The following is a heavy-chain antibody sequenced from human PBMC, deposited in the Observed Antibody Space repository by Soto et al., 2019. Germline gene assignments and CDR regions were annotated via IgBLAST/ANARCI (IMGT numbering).Heavy chain of an antibody. J-gene: IGHJ6*01. D-gene: IGHD6-13*01. V-gene: IGHV3-23*01. CDR1: GFTFSNYA. Sequence: EVQLLESGGGLVQPGGTLRLSCSASGFTFSNYAMRWVRQDPGKGLEWVSVISGSGDSTYYADSVKGRVTISRDNDKSTLYLQLNGLRAEDTAVYYCAKIDGEEQLVTSYDYYAMDVW. CDR2: ISGSGDST. CDR3: AKIDGEEQLVTSYDYYAMDV.